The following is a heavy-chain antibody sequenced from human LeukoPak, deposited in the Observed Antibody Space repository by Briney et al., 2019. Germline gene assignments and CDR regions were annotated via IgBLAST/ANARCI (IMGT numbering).Heavy chain of an antibody. J-gene: IGHJ4*02. V-gene: IGHV3-23*01. CDR3: AKDLISPRSVGSSEKLDY. CDR2: IFGSGIDT. CDR1: GFTFSSYA. Sequence: GGSLRLSCAASGFTFSSYAMSWVRQAPGKGLEWVSSIFGSGIDTQYADSVKGRFTISRDNSKNTLYLEMNSLRPEDAAIYYCAKDLISPRSVGSSEKLDYWGQGTLVTVSS. D-gene: IGHD3-10*01.